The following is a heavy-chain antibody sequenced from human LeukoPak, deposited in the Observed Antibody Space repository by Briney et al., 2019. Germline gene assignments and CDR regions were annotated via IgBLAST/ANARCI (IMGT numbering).Heavy chain of an antibody. V-gene: IGHV1-69*13. D-gene: IGHD5-18*01. CDR2: IIPIFGTA. CDR3: ARGGVYSSSDYYYMDV. CDR1: GGTFSSYA. Sequence: SVKVSCKASGGTFSSYAISWVRQAPGQGLEWMGGIIPIFGTANYAQKFQGRVTITADESTSTAYMELSSLRSGDTAVYYCARGGVYSSSDYYYMDVWGKGTTVTVSS. J-gene: IGHJ6*03.